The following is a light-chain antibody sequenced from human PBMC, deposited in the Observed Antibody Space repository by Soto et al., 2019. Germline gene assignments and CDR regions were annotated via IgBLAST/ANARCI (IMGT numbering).Light chain of an antibody. CDR3: QQYDRSPET. J-gene: IGKJ3*01. CDR2: GAS. V-gene: IGKV3-20*01. CDR1: QSVSNNY. Sequence: EIVLTQSPGTLSMSVGERASLSCRASQSVSNNYLAWYQQKPGQAPRLLIYGASNRATGIPDRFSGRGSGTDFTLTINTLEPEDFAVYFCQQYDRSPETFGPGTKVDIK.